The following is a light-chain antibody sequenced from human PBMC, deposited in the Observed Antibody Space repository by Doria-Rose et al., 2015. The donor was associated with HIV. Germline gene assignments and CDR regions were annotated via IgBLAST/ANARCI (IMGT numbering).Light chain of an antibody. CDR1: QVISNY. V-gene: IGKV1-8*01. CDR3: QQYYSYPPT. Sequence: AIRMTQPPSSLSASTGDRVTITCRASQVISNYLAWYQQKPGKAPKLLIYAASTLQSGVPSRFSGSGSGTDFTLTISYLQSEDFATYYCQQYYSYPPTFGQGTKVEVK. CDR2: AAS. J-gene: IGKJ1*01.